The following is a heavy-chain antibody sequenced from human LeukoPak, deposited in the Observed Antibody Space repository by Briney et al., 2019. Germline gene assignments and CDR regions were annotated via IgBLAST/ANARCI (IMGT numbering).Heavy chain of an antibody. D-gene: IGHD3-3*01. CDR3: ARETGSIFGPSGMDV. J-gene: IGHJ6*02. Sequence: PGGSLRLSCAASGFTSSSYWMSWVRQAPGKGLEWVANIKQDGSEKYYVDSVKGRFTISRDNAKNSLYLQMNSLRAEDTAVYYCARETGSIFGPSGMDVWGQGTTVTVSS. CDR1: GFTSSSYW. V-gene: IGHV3-7*01. CDR2: IKQDGSEK.